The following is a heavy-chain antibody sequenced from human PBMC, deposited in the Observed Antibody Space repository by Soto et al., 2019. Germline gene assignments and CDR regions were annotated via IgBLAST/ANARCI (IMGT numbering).Heavy chain of an antibody. D-gene: IGHD3-22*01. J-gene: IGHJ4*02. Sequence: QVQLVQSGAEVKKPGALMKVSCRTSGYSFTSHVIHWVRQAPGQRLEWMGWINTGNGNTRYSENLEGRVTITRATSAGTVYMELSSLRSEDTAVYYCARDRYYYYDTSGYYAYWGQGTLVTVSS. CDR3: ARDRYYYYDTSGYYAY. CDR1: GYSFTSHV. CDR2: INTGNGNT. V-gene: IGHV1-3*04.